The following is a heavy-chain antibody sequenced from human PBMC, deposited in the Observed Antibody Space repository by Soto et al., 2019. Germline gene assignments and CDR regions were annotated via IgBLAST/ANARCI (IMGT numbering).Heavy chain of an antibody. CDR1: GFTFSSYA. D-gene: IGHD6-19*01. J-gene: IGHJ4*02. CDR2: ISYDGSNK. Sequence: LRLSCAASGFTFSSYAMYWVRQAPGKGLEWVAVISYDGSNKYYADSVKGRFTISRDNSKNTLYLQMNSLRAEDTAVYYCARVPVAVAGPYYFDYWGQGTLVTVSS. CDR3: ARVPVAVAGPYYFDY. V-gene: IGHV3-30-3*01.